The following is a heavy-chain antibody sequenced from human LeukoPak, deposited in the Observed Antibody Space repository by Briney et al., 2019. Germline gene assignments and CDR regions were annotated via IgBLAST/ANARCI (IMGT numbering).Heavy chain of an antibody. CDR1: GFTFSSYA. Sequence: GGSLRLSCAASGFTFSSYAMNWVRQAPGKGLEWVSYISPGTIYYADSVKGRFTISRDNAKNSLYLQMNSLRAEDTAVYYCTRDGRVAYEMDVWGQGTTVTVSS. CDR3: TRDGRVAYEMDV. CDR2: ISPGTI. J-gene: IGHJ6*02. D-gene: IGHD2-15*01. V-gene: IGHV3-48*01.